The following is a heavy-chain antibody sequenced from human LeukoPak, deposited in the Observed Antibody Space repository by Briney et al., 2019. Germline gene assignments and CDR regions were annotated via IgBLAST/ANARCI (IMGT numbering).Heavy chain of an antibody. CDR2: ISGSSSYI. D-gene: IGHD3-16*01. J-gene: IGHJ6*02. CDR3: ASGRVGSYYYGMDV. CDR1: GFTFSSYS. Sequence: GGSLRLSCAASGFTFSSYSMNWVRQAPGKGLEWVSCISGSSSYIYYADSVKGRFTISGDNAKNSLYLQMNSLRAEDTAVYYCASGRVGSYYYGMDVWGQGTTVTVSS. V-gene: IGHV3-21*01.